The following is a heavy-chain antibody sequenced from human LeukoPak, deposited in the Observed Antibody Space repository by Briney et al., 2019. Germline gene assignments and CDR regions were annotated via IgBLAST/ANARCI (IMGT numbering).Heavy chain of an antibody. D-gene: IGHD3-16*01. J-gene: IGHJ4*02. V-gene: IGHV3-23*01. CDR2: ISGSGGST. Sequence: GGSLRLSCAASGFTFSSYAMSWVRQAPGKGLEWVSAISGSGGSTYYADSVKGRFTISRDNSKDTLYLQMNSLRAEDTAVYYCAKGWGAGLSPLAVWFDYWDQGTLVTVSS. CDR3: AKGWGAGLSPLAVWFDY. CDR1: GFTFSSYA.